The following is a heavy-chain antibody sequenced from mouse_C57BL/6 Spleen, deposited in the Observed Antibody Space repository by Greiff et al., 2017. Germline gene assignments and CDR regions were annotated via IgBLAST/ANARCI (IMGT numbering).Heavy chain of an antibody. J-gene: IGHJ2*01. D-gene: IGHD3-1*01. V-gene: IGHV3-1*01. CDR3: AREGDSGFCD. Sequence: EVHLVESGPGLVKPSQSLSLTCTVTGYSITSGYDWHWIRHFPGNKLEWMGYISYSGSTNYNPTLKSRIYITHDTSKNHFFLKLDSVTTEDTATYYCAREGDSGFCDWGQGTTLTV. CDR1: GYSITSGYD. CDR2: ISYSGST.